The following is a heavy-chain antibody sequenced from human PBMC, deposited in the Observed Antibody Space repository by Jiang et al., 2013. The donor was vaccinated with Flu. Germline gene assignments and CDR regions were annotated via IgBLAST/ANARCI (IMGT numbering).Heavy chain of an antibody. V-gene: IGHV1-69*01. CDR2: IIPIFGTA. CDR3: ARAYVFLELVIRPYYYYGMDV. D-gene: IGHD3-3*01. Sequence: SGAEVKKPGSSVKVSCKASGGTFSSYAISWVRQAPGQGLEWMGGIIPIFGTANYAQKFQGRVTITADESTSTAYMELSSLRSEDTAVYYCARAYVFLELVIRPYYYYGMDVVGQGTTVT. CDR1: GGTFSSYA. J-gene: IGHJ6*02.